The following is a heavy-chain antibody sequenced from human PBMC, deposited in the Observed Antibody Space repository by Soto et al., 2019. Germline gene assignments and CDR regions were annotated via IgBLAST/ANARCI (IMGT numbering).Heavy chain of an antibody. CDR3: ARGPGGPDGPGDY. CDR2: INAGNGNT. CDR1: GYTFTNYA. V-gene: IGHV1-3*01. Sequence: QVQLVRSGAEVKKPGASVKVSCKASGYTFTNYAMHWVRQAPGQRLEWMGWINAGNGNTKYSQKFQGRVTITRDTCASTAYMDLSSLRSEETAVYYCARGPGGPDGPGDYWGQGTLVTVSS. D-gene: IGHD3-16*01. J-gene: IGHJ4*02.